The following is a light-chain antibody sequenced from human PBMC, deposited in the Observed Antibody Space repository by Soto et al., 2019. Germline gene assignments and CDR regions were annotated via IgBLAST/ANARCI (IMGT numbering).Light chain of an antibody. CDR1: QSVSNSY. J-gene: IGKJ4*01. CDR2: GAA. Sequence: EIVLTQSPGTLSLSPGERVTLSCRASQSVSNSYLAWYQQKPDQPPRLLIYGAASRATGIPDRFSGSGSGTDFSLTISRLEPEDFAVYICQQYGSSPLTFGGGTKVEIK. CDR3: QQYGSSPLT. V-gene: IGKV3-20*01.